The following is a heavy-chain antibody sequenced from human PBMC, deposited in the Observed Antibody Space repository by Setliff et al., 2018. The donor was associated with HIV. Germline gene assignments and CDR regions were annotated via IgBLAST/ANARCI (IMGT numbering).Heavy chain of an antibody. Sequence: SETLSLTCAVYDGSLSSYYWTWIRQPPGKGLEWLGEINHSGSTNYNPSLKSRVTISVDTSKDQFSLKLSSVTAADTAVYYCARGGRGYMYGWGRGTLVTVSS. D-gene: IGHD5-18*01. CDR1: DGSLSSYY. J-gene: IGHJ4*02. CDR3: ARGGRGYMYG. CDR2: INHSGST. V-gene: IGHV4-34*01.